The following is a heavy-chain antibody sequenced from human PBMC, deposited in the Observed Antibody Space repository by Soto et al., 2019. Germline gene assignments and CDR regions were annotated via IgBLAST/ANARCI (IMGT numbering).Heavy chain of an antibody. CDR3: ASFASSTPYYYGSGSYYNVDY. J-gene: IGHJ4*02. D-gene: IGHD3-10*01. V-gene: IGHV1-8*01. CDR1: GCTFNSYD. CDR2: MNPNSGNT. Sequence: ASVKVSCKASGCTFNSYDINWVRQATGQGLEWMGWMNPNSGNTGYAQKFQGRVTMTRNTSISTAYMELSSLRSEDTAVYYCASFASSTPYYYGSGSYYNVDYWGQGTLVTVSS.